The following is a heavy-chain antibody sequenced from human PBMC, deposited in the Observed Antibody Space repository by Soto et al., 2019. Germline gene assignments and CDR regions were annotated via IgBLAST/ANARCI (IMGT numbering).Heavy chain of an antibody. CDR1: GYSFTSYW. J-gene: IGHJ6*02. Sequence: GESLKISCKGSGYSFTSYWISWVRQMPGKGLEWMGRIDPSDSYTNYSPSFQGHVTISADKSISTAYLQWSSLKASGTAMYYCARRPVAGSHTRYYYYGMDVWGQGTTVTVS. CDR3: ARRPVAGSHTRYYYYGMDV. CDR2: IDPSDSYT. D-gene: IGHD6-19*01. V-gene: IGHV5-10-1*01.